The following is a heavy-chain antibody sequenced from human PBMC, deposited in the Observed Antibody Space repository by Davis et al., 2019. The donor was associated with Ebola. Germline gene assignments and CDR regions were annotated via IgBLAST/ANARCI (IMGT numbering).Heavy chain of an antibody. CDR2: IGPYKENT. CDR1: GYIFSNYG. CDR3: ARTPGQKHLQSFDY. D-gene: IGHD4-11*01. V-gene: IGHV1-18*04. J-gene: IGHJ4*02. Sequence: ASVKVSCKASGYIFSNYGISWVRQAPGQGLEWMGWIGPYKENTYYAQKVQGRVTMTTDTSTSTAYMELRSLRSDDTAVYYCARTPGQKHLQSFDYWAQGTLVTVSS.